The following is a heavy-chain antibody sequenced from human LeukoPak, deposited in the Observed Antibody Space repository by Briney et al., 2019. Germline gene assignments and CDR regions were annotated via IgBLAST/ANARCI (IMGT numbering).Heavy chain of an antibody. D-gene: IGHD3-22*01. CDR2: ISGSGGST. Sequence: GGSLRRSCAATGVTLRSVAMSWVRHAQKKGLEWVSAISGSGGSTYYADSVKGRFTISRDNSKNTLYLQMNSLRAEDTAVYYCAKDADDSSGYWGQGTLVTVSS. V-gene: IGHV3-23*01. J-gene: IGHJ4*02. CDR1: GVTLRSVA. CDR3: AKDADDSSGY.